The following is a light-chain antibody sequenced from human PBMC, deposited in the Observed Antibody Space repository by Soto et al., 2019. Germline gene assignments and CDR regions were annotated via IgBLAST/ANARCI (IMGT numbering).Light chain of an antibody. V-gene: IGKV3-15*01. CDR2: SSS. CDR3: QQYNNWPRT. J-gene: IGKJ1*01. Sequence: EIVMTQSPATLSVSPGERATLSCRASQSVSSNLAWYQQRPGQAPRLLFYSSSTRATGIAARFSGGGSGTDFTLTISSLQSEDFAVYYCQQYNNWPRTFGQGTKVDIK. CDR1: QSVSSN.